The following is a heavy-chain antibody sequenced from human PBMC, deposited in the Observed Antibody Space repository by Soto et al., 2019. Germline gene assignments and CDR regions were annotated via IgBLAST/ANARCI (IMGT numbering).Heavy chain of an antibody. CDR1: GFTFSSYA. CDR2: ISGSGGTT. D-gene: IGHD3-3*01. Sequence: EVQLLESGGGMVQPGGSLRLSCAASGFTFSSYAMTWVRQAPGKGLEWVSGISGSGGTTYYADSVKGRFTISRDNSKNALYLQMNSLRPEDTAVYYCAATPKNPYYDFWSGNNWFDPWGQGTLVTVSS. CDR3: AATPKNPYYDFWSGNNWFDP. V-gene: IGHV3-23*01. J-gene: IGHJ5*02.